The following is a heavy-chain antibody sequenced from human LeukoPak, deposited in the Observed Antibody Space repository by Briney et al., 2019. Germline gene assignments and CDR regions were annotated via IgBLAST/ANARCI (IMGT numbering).Heavy chain of an antibody. J-gene: IGHJ4*02. V-gene: IGHV3-23*01. CDR3: AKSLRFEDYTNLPFDN. CDR1: GFTFSNYA. D-gene: IGHD3-10*01. CDR2: MSGSRGTT. Sequence: PGGSLRLSYAASGFTFSNYAMNWVRQAPGKGLEWVSSMSGSRGTTYYADSVKGRFTISRDNSKNTLYLHMNSLRAEDTAVYCCAKSLRFEDYTNLPFDNWGQGTLVTVSS.